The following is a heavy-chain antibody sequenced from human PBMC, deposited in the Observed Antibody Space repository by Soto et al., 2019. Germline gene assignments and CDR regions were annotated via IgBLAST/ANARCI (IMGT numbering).Heavy chain of an antibody. CDR1: GFPFSSYA. V-gene: IGHV3-23*01. Sequence: VQLLESGGSLVQPGGSLTLSGAASGFPFSSYAMSWVRQTPEKGLEWVAGISGGGNDRYYADFVQGRFTFSRDNSRNILYLQMNSLRADDTAMYFCARSLFMVAPDNEPFDYWGQGTLVTVSS. CDR3: ARSLFMVAPDNEPFDY. CDR2: ISGGGNDR. J-gene: IGHJ4*02. D-gene: IGHD5-12*01.